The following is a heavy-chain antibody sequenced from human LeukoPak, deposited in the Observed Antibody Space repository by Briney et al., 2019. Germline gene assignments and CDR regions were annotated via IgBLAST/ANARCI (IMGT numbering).Heavy chain of an antibody. D-gene: IGHD2-2*01. Sequence: PGGSLTLSCAASGFTFSSYAMIWVRQAPGKGLEWVSGISDSGGGTFYADSVKGRFNISRDNAKNTLYLQVNSLRAEDTAVYYCAMDPNWMPGSWGQGTLVTVSP. CDR2: ISDSGGGT. V-gene: IGHV3-23*01. CDR1: GFTFSSYA. J-gene: IGHJ5*02. CDR3: AMDPNWMPGS.